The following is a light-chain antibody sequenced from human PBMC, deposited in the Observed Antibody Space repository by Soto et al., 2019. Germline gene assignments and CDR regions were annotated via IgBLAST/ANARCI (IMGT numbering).Light chain of an antibody. Sequence: TVTISCSGSSSNIGSNYVYWYQQLPGTAPKLLIYRNNQRPSGGPDRFSGSKSGTSASLAISGLRSEDEADYYCAAWDDSLRGYVFGTGTQDTVL. J-gene: IGLJ1*01. V-gene: IGLV1-47*01. CDR1: SSNIGSNY. CDR2: RNN. CDR3: AAWDDSLRGYV.